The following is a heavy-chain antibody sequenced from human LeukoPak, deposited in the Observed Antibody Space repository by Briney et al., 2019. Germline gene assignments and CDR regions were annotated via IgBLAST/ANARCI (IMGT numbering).Heavy chain of an antibody. CDR2: INHSGST. V-gene: IGHV4-34*01. D-gene: IGHD3-22*01. J-gene: IGHJ4*02. CDR3: ARDTYDSSGYSKFDY. Sequence: SETLSLTCAVYGGSFSGYYWSWIRQPPGKGLEWVGEINHSGSTNYNPSLKSRVTISVDPSKNQFSLKLSSVTAADTAVYYCARDTYDSSGYSKFDYWGQGTLVTVSS. CDR1: GGSFSGYY.